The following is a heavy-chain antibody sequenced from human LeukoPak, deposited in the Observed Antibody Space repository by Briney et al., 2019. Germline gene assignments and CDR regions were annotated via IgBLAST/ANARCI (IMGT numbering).Heavy chain of an antibody. Sequence: PSETLSLTCAVYGGSFSGYYWSWIRQPPGKGLEWIGEINHSGSTNYNPSLKSRVTISVDTSKNLFSLKLTSVTAADTAVYYCSRENGAFSPFGYWGQGTLVTVSS. CDR2: INHSGST. D-gene: IGHD2-8*01. CDR1: GGSFSGYY. CDR3: SRENGAFSPFGY. J-gene: IGHJ4*02. V-gene: IGHV4-34*01.